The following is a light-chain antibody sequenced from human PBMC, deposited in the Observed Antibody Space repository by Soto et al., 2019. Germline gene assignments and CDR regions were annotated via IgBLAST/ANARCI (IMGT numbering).Light chain of an antibody. J-gene: IGLJ2*01. V-gene: IGLV6-57*04. CDR3: QSFDTSDLVI. CDR1: RGSIASNY. CDR2: EDN. Sequence: NFMLTQPHSVSESPGKTVTISCTRSRGSIASNYVQWYQQRPGSAPTTVTYEDNQRPSRVPDRFSGSIDSSSNSASLTISGLRTEDEADYYCQSFDTSDLVIFGGGTKVTVL.